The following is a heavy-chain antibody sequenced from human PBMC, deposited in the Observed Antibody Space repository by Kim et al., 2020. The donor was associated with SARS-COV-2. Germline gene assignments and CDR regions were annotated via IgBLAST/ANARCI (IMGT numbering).Heavy chain of an antibody. CDR2: IYYSGST. J-gene: IGHJ4*02. CDR3: ARVEVVVVAATLGHYFDY. Sequence: SETLSLTCTVSGGSISSGGYYWSWIRQHPGKGLEWIGYIYYSGSTYYNPSLKIRVTISVDTSKNQFSLKLSSVTAADTAVYYCARVEVVVVAATLGHYFDYWGQGTLVTVSS. D-gene: IGHD2-15*01. V-gene: IGHV4-31*03. CDR1: GGSISSGGYY.